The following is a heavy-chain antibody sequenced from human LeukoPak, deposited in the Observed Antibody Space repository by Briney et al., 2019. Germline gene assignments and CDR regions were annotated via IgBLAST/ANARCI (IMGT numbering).Heavy chain of an antibody. CDR2: INHSGST. CDR1: GGSFSGYY. V-gene: IGHV4-34*01. Sequence: PSETLSLTCAVYGGSFSGYYWSWIRQTPGKGLEWIGEINHSGSTNYNPSLKSRVTISVDTSKNQFSLKVSSVTAADTAVYYCARGWINYDSYYYYMDVWGKATTVTISS. D-gene: IGHD3-22*01. J-gene: IGHJ6*03. CDR3: ARGWINYDSYYYYMDV.